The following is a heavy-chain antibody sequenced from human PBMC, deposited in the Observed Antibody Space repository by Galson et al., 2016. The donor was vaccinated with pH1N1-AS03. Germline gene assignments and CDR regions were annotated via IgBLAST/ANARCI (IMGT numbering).Heavy chain of an antibody. CDR3: ARMRVVAASDTSGYYYFDF. V-gene: IGHV4-59*08. CDR2: VSHDGNT. J-gene: IGHJ4*02. D-gene: IGHD3-22*01. Sequence: ETLSLTCSVSGGSITTDYWNWIRQPPGKGLEWIGYVSHDGNTNYSPSLYSRVTMSVDTSKNQFSLKLNSVSAADTAVYYCARMRVVAASDTSGYYYFDFWGQGALVTVSS. CDR1: GGSITTDY.